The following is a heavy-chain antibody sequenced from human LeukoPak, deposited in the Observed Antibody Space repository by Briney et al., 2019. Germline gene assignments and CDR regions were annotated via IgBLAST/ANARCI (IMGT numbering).Heavy chain of an antibody. D-gene: IGHD3-10*01. CDR2: IYYSGST. V-gene: IGHV4-59*08. CDR1: GGSISSYY. J-gene: IGHJ6*02. Sequence: SETLSLTCTVSGGSISSYYWSWIRQPPGKGLEWIGYIYYSGSTNYNPSLKSRVTISVDTSKNQFSLKLSSVTAADTAVYYCARHGLVRGVPYYGKDVWGQGTTVTVSS. CDR3: ARHGLVRGVPYYGKDV.